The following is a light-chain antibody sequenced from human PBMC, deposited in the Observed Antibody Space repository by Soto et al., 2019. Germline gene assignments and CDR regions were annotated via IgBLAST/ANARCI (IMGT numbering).Light chain of an antibody. CDR2: AAT. Sequence: DIQMTQSPSSLSASLGDRVTNTCRASQSISTYLNWYQQKPGRAHKLLIVAATSLQSGVPSRFSSSGSGTGFTLTISSLQPEDFATYYCQQTYSTPYTFGQGTKLEIK. V-gene: IGKV1-39*01. CDR3: QQTYSTPYT. CDR1: QSISTY. J-gene: IGKJ2*01.